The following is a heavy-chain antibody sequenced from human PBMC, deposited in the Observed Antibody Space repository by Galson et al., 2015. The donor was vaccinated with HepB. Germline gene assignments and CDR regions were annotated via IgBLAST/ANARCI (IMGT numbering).Heavy chain of an antibody. D-gene: IGHD6-13*01. J-gene: IGHJ4*02. CDR3: ATDLLKGVAAAGPDY. Sequence: SVKVSCKVSGYTLTELSMHWVRQAPGKGLEWMGGFDPEDGETIYAQKFQGRVTMTEDTSTDTAYMELSSLRSEDTAVYYCATDLLKGVAAAGPDYWGQGTLVTVSS. V-gene: IGHV1-24*01. CDR2: FDPEDGET. CDR1: GYTLTELS.